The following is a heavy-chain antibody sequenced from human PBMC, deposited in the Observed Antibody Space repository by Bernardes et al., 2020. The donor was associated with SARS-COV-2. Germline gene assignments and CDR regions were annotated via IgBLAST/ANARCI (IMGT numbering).Heavy chain of an antibody. CDR3: ARVGKGRTTFGVARPYYYGMDV. Sequence: GGSLRLSCAASGFTFSSYAMHWVRQAPGKGLEWVAVILYDGSNKYYADSVKGRFTISRDNSMNTLYLQMNSLRAEDTAVYFCARVGKGRTTFGVARPYYYGMDVWGQGTTVTVSS. J-gene: IGHJ6*02. CDR1: GFTFSSYA. D-gene: IGHD3-3*01. CDR2: ILYDGSNK. V-gene: IGHV3-30*01.